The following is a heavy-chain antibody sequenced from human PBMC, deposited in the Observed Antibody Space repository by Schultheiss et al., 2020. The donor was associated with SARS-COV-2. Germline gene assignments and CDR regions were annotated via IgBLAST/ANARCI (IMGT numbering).Heavy chain of an antibody. D-gene: IGHD4-17*01. Sequence: GGSLRLSCAASGFTFSSYWMHWVRQAPGKGLVWVSSISSSSSYIYYADSVKGRFTISRDNAKNSLYLQMNSLKTEDTAVYYCTTDPDYGDYAVYPALRFDYWGQGTLVTVSS. V-gene: IGHV3-21*03. CDR1: GFTFSSYW. J-gene: IGHJ4*02. CDR2: ISSSSSYI. CDR3: TTDPDYGDYAVYPALRFDY.